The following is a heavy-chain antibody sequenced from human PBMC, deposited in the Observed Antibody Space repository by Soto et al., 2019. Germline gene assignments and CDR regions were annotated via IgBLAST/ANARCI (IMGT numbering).Heavy chain of an antibody. CDR3: ATYYDILTGPGYYYYGMDV. V-gene: IGHV3-53*01. CDR2: IYSGGST. Sequence: PGGSLRLSCAASGFTVSSNYMSWVRQAPGKGLEWVSAIYSGGSTYYADSVKGRFTISRDNSKNTLYLQMNSLRAEDTAVYYCATYYDILTGPGYYYYGMDVWGQGTTVTVSS. CDR1: GFTVSSNY. D-gene: IGHD3-9*01. J-gene: IGHJ6*02.